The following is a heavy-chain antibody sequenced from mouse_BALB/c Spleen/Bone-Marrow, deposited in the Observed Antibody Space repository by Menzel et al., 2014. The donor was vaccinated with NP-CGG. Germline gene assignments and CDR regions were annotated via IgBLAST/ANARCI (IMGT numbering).Heavy chain of an antibody. CDR3: ASYYYGSSYAMDC. Sequence: EVKVEESGPSLVKPSQTLSLSCSVTGDSITSGYWNWIRKFPGNKLEYMGYISYSGSTYYNPSLQSRITITRDTSNNQYYLQLNSVTTEDTATYYCASYYYGSSYAMDCWGQGTSVTVSS. D-gene: IGHD1-1*01. J-gene: IGHJ4*01. CDR1: GDSITSGY. CDR2: ISYSGST. V-gene: IGHV3-8*02.